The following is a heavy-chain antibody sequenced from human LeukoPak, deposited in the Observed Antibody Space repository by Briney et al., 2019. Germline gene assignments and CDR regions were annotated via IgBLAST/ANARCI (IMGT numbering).Heavy chain of an antibody. V-gene: IGHV4-59*12. CDR2: IYYSGST. J-gene: IGHJ6*03. CDR3: ARGTQFYYYYPYMDV. Sequence: PSETLSLTCTVSGGSISSYYWSWIRQPPGKGLEWIGYIYYSGSTNYNPSLKSRVTIAEDTSKNQFSLKLTSVTAADTAVYYCARGTQFYYYYPYMDVWGKGTTVTVSS. CDR1: GGSISSYY.